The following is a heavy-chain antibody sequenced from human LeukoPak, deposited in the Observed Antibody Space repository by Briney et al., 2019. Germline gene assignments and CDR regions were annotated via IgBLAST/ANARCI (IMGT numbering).Heavy chain of an antibody. Sequence: PSETLSLTCTVSGGSLSSGSYYWSWLRQPAGKGLEWIGRIYTSGSTNYNPSLKSRVTISVDTSKNQFALKLSSVTAADTAVYYCARDQGSGVLWFGELLYGTDDAFDIWGQGTMVTVSS. J-gene: IGHJ3*02. CDR3: ARDQGSGVLWFGELLYGTDDAFDI. CDR1: GGSLSSGSYY. CDR2: IYTSGST. D-gene: IGHD3-10*01. V-gene: IGHV4-61*02.